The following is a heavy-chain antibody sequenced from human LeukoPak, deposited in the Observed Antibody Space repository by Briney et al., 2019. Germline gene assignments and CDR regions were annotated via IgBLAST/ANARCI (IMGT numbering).Heavy chain of an antibody. Sequence: PGGSLRLSCAVSGFTFSDYYMSWIRQAPGKGLEWVSYISSSSTTIYYADSVKGRFTISRDNAKNSLYLQMNSLTAEDTAVYYCARAGGWAGPFNYWGQGTLVTVSS. CDR3: ARAGGWAGPFNY. J-gene: IGHJ4*02. CDR1: GFTFSDYY. D-gene: IGHD3/OR15-3a*01. V-gene: IGHV3-11*01. CDR2: ISSSSTTI.